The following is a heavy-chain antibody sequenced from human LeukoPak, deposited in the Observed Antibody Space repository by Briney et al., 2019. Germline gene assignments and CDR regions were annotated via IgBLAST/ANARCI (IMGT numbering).Heavy chain of an antibody. CDR3: AKGVSSWYPPHFDY. CDR2: IGSSGSTI. Sequence: PGGSLRLSCAASGFTFSSYEMNWVRQAPGKGLEWVSYIGSSGSTIYYADSVKGRFTISRDNAKNSLYLQMNSLRAEDTAVYYCAKGVSSWYPPHFDYWGQGTLITVSS. V-gene: IGHV3-48*03. D-gene: IGHD6-13*01. CDR1: GFTFSSYE. J-gene: IGHJ4*02.